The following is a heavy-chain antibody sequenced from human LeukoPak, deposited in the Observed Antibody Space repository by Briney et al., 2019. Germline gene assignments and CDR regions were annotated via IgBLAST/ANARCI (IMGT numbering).Heavy chain of an antibody. CDR1: GFTFSSYE. Sequence: KSGGSLRLSCAASGFTFSSYEMNWVRQAPGKGLEWVSSISSSSSYIYYADSVKGRFTISRDNAKNSLYLQMNSLRAEDTAVYYCARDLSYSSSPFDYWGQGTLVTVSS. D-gene: IGHD6-6*01. CDR2: ISSSSSYI. V-gene: IGHV3-21*01. CDR3: ARDLSYSSSPFDY. J-gene: IGHJ4*02.